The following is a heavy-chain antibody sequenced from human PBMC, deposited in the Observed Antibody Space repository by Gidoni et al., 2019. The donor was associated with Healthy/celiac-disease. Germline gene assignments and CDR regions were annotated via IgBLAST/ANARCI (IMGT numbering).Heavy chain of an antibody. D-gene: IGHD6-6*01. CDR3: ARAYKTSSYSSSSWRSDY. Sequence: QVQLVTSGAGVKKPGASVKVSCKASGYTCPSYDIIWVRQATGQGLEWMGWMHPNSGNTGYAQKFQGRVTMTRNTSISTAYMELSSLRSEDTAVYYCARAYKTSSYSSSSWRSDYWGQGTLVTVSS. J-gene: IGHJ4*02. V-gene: IGHV1-8*01. CDR2: MHPNSGNT. CDR1: GYTCPSYD.